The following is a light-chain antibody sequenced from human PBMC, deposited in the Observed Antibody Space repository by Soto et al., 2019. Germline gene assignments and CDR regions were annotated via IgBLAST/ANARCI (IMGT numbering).Light chain of an antibody. CDR2: TNN. V-gene: IGLV1-44*01. Sequence: QSVLTQSPSASGTPGQRVTISCSGGTSNIGSYSVNWYQQLPGTAPKLLIYTNNERPSEVPDRFSGAKSGTSASLAISGLQSEDEADYYCAAWDDSLKGPVFGGGTKLTVL. J-gene: IGLJ3*02. CDR3: AAWDDSLKGPV. CDR1: TSNIGSYS.